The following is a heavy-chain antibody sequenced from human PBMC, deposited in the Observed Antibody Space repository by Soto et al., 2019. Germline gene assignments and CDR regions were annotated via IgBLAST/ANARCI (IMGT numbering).Heavy chain of an antibody. J-gene: IGHJ4*02. D-gene: IGHD4-4*01. V-gene: IGHV5-51*01. CDR1: GYNFRTFW. CDR3: ARGLHHGGEGYFDF. CDR2: IYPDDSET. Sequence: GESLKISCSTSGYNFRTFWIGWLRQMPGKGLEWMGFIYPDDSETKYSPSFEGQVTMSSDSYRSIAYLQWSSLQASDTAIYYCARGLHHGGEGYFDFWGQSTLVTVSS.